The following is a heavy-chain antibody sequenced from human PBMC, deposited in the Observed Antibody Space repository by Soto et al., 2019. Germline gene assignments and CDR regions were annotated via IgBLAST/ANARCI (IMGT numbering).Heavy chain of an antibody. CDR3: EKYIWSRSGWRFSPFDY. CDR2: ISWNSGSI. D-gene: IGHD6-19*01. V-gene: IGHV3-9*01. J-gene: IGHJ4*02. Sequence: EVQLVESGGGLVQPGRSLRLSCAASVFTFDDYAMHWVRQSPGKGLEWVSGISWNSGSIGYADSVKGRFTISRDNAKNSLYLQRNGLRAEDTALYYCEKYIWSRSGWRFSPFDYWGQGTLVTVSS. CDR1: VFTFDDYA.